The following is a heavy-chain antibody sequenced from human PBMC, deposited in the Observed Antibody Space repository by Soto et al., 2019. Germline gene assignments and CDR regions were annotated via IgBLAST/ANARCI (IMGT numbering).Heavy chain of an antibody. CDR2: INHSGST. V-gene: IGHV4-34*01. D-gene: IGHD2-21*02. CDR1: GGSLSGYY. CDR3: ARMGGNSVGRNYYYGMDV. J-gene: IGHJ6*02. Sequence: PSETLSLTCAVYGGSLSGYYWSWIRQPPGKGLEWIGEINHSGSTNYNPSLKSRVTISVDTSKNQFSLKLSSVTAADTAVYYCARMGGNSVGRNYYYGMDVWGQGTTVTVSS.